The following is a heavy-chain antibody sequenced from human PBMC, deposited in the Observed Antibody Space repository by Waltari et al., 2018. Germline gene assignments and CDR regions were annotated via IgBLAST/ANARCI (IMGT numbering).Heavy chain of an antibody. Sequence: QVQLVQSGAEVKKPGASVKVSCKVSGYTLTELSMHWVRQAPGKGLEWMGGFDHEDGETIYAQKVQGRVTMTEDTSTDTAYMELSSLRAEDTAVYYCAIGVGSSGYYYVGNGYWGQGTLVTVSS. V-gene: IGHV1-24*01. CDR3: AIGVGSSGYYYVGNGY. D-gene: IGHD3-22*01. CDR1: GYTLTELS. CDR2: FDHEDGET. J-gene: IGHJ4*02.